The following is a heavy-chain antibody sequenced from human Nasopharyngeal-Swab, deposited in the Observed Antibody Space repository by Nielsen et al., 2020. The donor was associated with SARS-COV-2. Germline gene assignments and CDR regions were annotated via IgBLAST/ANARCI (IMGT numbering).Heavy chain of an antibody. V-gene: IGHV3-11*06. CDR2: IDTRGTHS. CDR3: ARDWGYCSGGSSYWFDY. CDR1: GFTFSDHY. Sequence: GESLKISCAASGFTFSDHYMSWIRQAPGKGLEWVSYIDTRGTHSNYADSAKGRFTISRDNAKNTLYLQMNSLRAEDTAVYYCARDWGYCSGGSSYWFDYWGQGTLVTVSS. J-gene: IGHJ4*02. D-gene: IGHD2-15*01.